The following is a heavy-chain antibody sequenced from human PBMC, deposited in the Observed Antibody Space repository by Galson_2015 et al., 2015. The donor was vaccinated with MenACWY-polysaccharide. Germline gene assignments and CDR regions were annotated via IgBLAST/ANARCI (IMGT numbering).Heavy chain of an antibody. CDR1: GFRINTYY. V-gene: IGHV3-21*06. CDR2: ISKSGNDM. Sequence: SLRLSCAASGFRINTYYMNWVRRTPGKGLEWVSSISKSGNDMQYTVSVRGRFTISRDIAKNSLFLQMNSLGVEDTAIYYCEKDFHNYGMDVWGHGTTVTVSS. J-gene: IGHJ6*02. CDR3: EKDFHNYGMDV.